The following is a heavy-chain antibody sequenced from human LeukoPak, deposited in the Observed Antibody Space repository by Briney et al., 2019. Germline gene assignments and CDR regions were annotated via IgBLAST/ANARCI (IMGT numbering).Heavy chain of an antibody. D-gene: IGHD4-11*01. CDR2: ISYDGSNK. CDR1: GFTFSSYA. Sequence: GRSLRLSCAASGFTFSSYAMHWVRQAPGKGLEWVAVISYDGSNKYYADSVKGRFTISRDNSKNTLYLQMNSLRAEDTAVYYCARTWMYSNYFRGQGTLVTVSS. V-gene: IGHV3-30-3*01. CDR3: ARTWMYSNYF. J-gene: IGHJ4*02.